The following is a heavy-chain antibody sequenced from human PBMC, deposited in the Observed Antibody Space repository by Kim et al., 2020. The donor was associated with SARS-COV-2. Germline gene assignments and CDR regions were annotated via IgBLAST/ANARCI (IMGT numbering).Heavy chain of an antibody. J-gene: IGHJ4*02. V-gene: IGHV3-23*01. Sequence: GGSLRLSCAASGFTFSDAAMSWARLLPGKGLQWVSSINTRGDTTYYPDSVRGRLSISRDNSKNTLYLQINNLRPDDTAVYYCARVRATVVTPDFFGYWGPGTRVTVS. CDR1: GFTFSDAA. D-gene: IGHD2-21*02. CDR2: INTRGDTT. CDR3: ARVRATVVTPDFFGY.